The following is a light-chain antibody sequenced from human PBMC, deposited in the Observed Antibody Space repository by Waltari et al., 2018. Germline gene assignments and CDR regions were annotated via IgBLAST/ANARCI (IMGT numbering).Light chain of an antibody. CDR3: MQALQFPFT. J-gene: IGKJ3*01. CDR2: EVS. Sequence: DIVMTQTPLSLPVTLGEPASISCRSTQSLLDGEDGNTYLAWYLQKPGQSPQLLIYEVSNRASGVPDRFSGSGSDTDFTLKITRVEAEDVGVYYCMQALQFPFTFGPGTELDIK. V-gene: IGKV2-40*01. CDR1: QSLLDGEDGNTY.